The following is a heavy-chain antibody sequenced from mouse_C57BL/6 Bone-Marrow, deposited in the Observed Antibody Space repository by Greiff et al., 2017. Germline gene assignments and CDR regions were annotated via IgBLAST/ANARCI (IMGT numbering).Heavy chain of an antibody. J-gene: IGHJ4*01. CDR2: IYPGGGYT. Sequence: QVQLQQSGAELVRPGTSVKMSCKASGYTFTNYWIGWAKQRPGHGLEWIGDIYPGGGYTNYNEKFKGKATLTADKSSSTAYMQFSSLTSEDSAIYYCARLGIYYGHYYAMDYWGQGTSVTVSS. D-gene: IGHD2-1*01. V-gene: IGHV1-63*01. CDR3: ARLGIYYGHYYAMDY. CDR1: GYTFTNYW.